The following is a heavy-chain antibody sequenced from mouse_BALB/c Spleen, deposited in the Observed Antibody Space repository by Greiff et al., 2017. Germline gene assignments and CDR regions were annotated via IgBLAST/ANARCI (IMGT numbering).Heavy chain of an antibody. V-gene: IGHV3-2*02. CDR1: GYSITSDYA. CDR3: ARVRHYGSSPYAMDY. J-gene: IGHJ4*01. CDR2: ISYSGST. D-gene: IGHD1-1*01. Sequence: EVKLMESGPGLVKPSQSLSLTCTVTGYSITSDYAWTWIRQFPGNKLEWMGYISYSGSTSYNPSLKSRISITRDTSKNQFFLQLNSVTTEDTATYYCARVRHYGSSPYAMDYWGQGTSVTVSS.